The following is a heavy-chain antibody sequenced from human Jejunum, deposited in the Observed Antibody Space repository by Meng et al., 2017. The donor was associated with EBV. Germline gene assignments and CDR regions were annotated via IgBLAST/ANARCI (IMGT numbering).Heavy chain of an antibody. CDR2: VSHDGSAK. J-gene: IGHJ4*02. CDR1: GFTLSSHG. Sequence: QWERVESGGGVVQSGRSLRLSCAASGFTLSSHGMHWVRQAPGKGLEWVAVVSHDGSAKYYADSVKGRFTISRDLSNNTLYLQMNSLRAEDTAIYYCAKLLKYWGQGTLVTVSS. CDR3: AKLLKY. V-gene: IGHV3-30*18.